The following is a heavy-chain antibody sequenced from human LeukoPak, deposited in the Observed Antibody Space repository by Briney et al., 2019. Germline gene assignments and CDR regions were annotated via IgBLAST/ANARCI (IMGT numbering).Heavy chain of an antibody. CDR2: IYYSGST. D-gene: IGHD4-17*01. CDR3: ARSDYGDYYFDY. CDR1: GGSISSYY. Sequence: SETLSLTCTVSGGSISSYYWSWIRQPPGKGLEWIGYIYYSGSTNYNPSLKSRVTISVDTSKNQFSLKLSSVTAADTAMYYCARSDYGDYYFDYWGQGTLVTVSS. V-gene: IGHV4-59*08. J-gene: IGHJ4*02.